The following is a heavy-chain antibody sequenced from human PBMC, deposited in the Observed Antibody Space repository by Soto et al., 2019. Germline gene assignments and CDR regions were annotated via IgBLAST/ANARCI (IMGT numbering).Heavy chain of an antibody. Sequence: SVKVSCKASGYTFTGYYMHWVRQAPGQGLEWMGWINPNSGGTNYAQKFQGRVTMTRDTSISTAYMELSRLRSDDTAVYYCARGNRAGATSAFWGLSSGTDPPGQTPLVTVSS. CDR2: INPNSGGT. CDR1: GYTFTGYY. J-gene: IGHJ5*02. V-gene: IGHV1-2*02. CDR3: ARGNRAGATSAFWGLSSGTDP. D-gene: IGHD3-16*01.